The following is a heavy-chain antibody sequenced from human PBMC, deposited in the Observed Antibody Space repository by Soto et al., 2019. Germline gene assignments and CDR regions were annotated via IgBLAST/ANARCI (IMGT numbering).Heavy chain of an antibody. V-gene: IGHV4-34*01. J-gene: IGHJ4*02. Sequence: SETLSLTCAVYGGSFSGYYWSWIRQPPGKGLEWIGEINHSGSTNYNPSLKSRVTISVDTSKNQFSLKLSSVTAADTAVYYCARGDYYYGSGSYLLWFDYWGRGTLVTV. CDR2: INHSGST. CDR3: ARGDYYYGSGSYLLWFDY. CDR1: GGSFSGYY. D-gene: IGHD3-10*01.